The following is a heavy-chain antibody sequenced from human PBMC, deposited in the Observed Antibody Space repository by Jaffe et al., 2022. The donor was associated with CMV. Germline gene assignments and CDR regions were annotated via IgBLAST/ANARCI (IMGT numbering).Heavy chain of an antibody. CDR2: INHSGST. CDR3: ASLYYYDSSRRDY. CDR1: GGSFSGYY. J-gene: IGHJ4*02. D-gene: IGHD3-22*01. Sequence: QVQLQQWGAGLLKPSETLSLTCAVYGGSFSGYYWSWIRQPPGKGLEWIGEINHSGSTNYNPSLKSRVTISVDTSKNQFSLKLSSVTAADTAVYYCASLYYYDSSRRDYWGQGTLVTVSS. V-gene: IGHV4-34*01.